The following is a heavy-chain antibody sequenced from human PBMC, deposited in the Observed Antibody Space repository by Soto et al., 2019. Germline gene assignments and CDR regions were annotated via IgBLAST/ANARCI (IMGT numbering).Heavy chain of an antibody. D-gene: IGHD1-26*01. CDR2: INPSGRST. CDR3: VRGWGAPDATFDC. J-gene: IGHJ4*02. CDR1: GYTFTIYY. Sequence: XVKVSCKASGYTFTIYYMHWVRQAPGQGLEWMGMINPSGRSTNYAQNFQGRVTVTRDTSTSTVYMELSSLTSNDTAVYYCVRGWGAPDATFDCWGQGTVVTVSS. V-gene: IGHV1-46*03.